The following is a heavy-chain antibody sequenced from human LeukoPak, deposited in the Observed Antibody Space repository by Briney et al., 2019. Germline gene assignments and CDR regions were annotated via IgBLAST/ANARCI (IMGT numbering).Heavy chain of an antibody. J-gene: IGHJ4*02. D-gene: IGHD5-24*01. CDR1: GFTPRAYY. Sequence: GGSLRLSCAAPGFTPRAYYMTWIRQAPGKGLEWVSCISSSGTYTNYADSVKGRFTISRDNAKNSLYLQINSLRAEDKAVYYSAIGIRDVCSIFDYWGQGTLVTVSS. CDR2: ISSSGTYT. CDR3: AIGIRDVCSIFDY. V-gene: IGHV3-11*06.